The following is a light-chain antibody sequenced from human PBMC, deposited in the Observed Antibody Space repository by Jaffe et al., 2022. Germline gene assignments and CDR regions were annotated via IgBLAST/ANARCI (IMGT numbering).Light chain of an antibody. J-gene: IGKJ2*01. CDR3: QQYNNWPPYT. V-gene: IGKV3-15*01. CDR2: GAS. Sequence: EILMTQSPATLSVSPGERVTLSCMASQSVSSNLAWYQQKPGQAPRLLIYGASTRATGIPARFSGSGSGTEFTLTISSLQSEDFAVYYCQQYNNWPPYTFGQGTKLEIK. CDR1: QSVSSN.